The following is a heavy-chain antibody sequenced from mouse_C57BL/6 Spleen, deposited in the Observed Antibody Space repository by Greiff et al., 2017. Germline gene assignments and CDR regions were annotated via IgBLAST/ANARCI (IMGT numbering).Heavy chain of an antibody. CDR2: IYSRDGST. CDR3: ARVATEYYFDY. CDR1: GYTFTDHT. V-gene: IGHV1-78*01. Sequence: QVQLQQSDAELVKPGASVKISCKVSGYTFTDHTIHWMQQRPEQGLEWIGYIYSRDGSTKYNEKFKGKARLTADKSSSTAYMQLNSLTSEDSAVYFYARVATEYYFDYWGQGTTLTVSS. J-gene: IGHJ2*01.